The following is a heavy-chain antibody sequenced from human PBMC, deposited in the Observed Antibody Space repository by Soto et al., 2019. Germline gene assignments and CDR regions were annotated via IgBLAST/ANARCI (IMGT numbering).Heavy chain of an antibody. V-gene: IGHV4-59*08. CDR1: GGSISSYY. CDR2: IYYSGST. J-gene: IGHJ4*02. D-gene: IGHD4-17*01. CDR3: ARAYGDYVFDY. Sequence: SETLSLTCTVSGGSISSYYWSWIRQPPGKGLEWIGYIYYSGSTNYNPSLKSRVTMSLDTSKNQFSLKLSSVTAADTAVYYCARAYGDYVFDYWGQGTLVTVSS.